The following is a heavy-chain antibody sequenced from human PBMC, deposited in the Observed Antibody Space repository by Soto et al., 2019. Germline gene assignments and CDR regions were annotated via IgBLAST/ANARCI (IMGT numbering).Heavy chain of an antibody. D-gene: IGHD6-13*01. CDR2: LSDDGNNT. CDR1: GFTFSTYA. J-gene: IGHJ5*02. CDR3: ALNLAAAGSGFDP. V-gene: IGHV3-23*01. Sequence: GGSLRLSCAASGFTFSTYAMTWVRQAPGKGLEWVSSLSDDGNNTYYADSVKGRFTMSRDNSKNTLYLQMSSLRASDTAIYFCALNLAAAGSGFDPWGQGTLVTVSS.